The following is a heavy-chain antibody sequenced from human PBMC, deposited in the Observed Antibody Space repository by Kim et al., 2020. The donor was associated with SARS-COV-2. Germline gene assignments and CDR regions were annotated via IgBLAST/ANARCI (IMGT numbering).Heavy chain of an antibody. Sequence: SVKVSCKASGGTFSSYAISWVRQAPGQGLEWMGGIIPIFGTANYAQKFQGRVTITADESTSTAYMELSSLRSEDTAVYYCAREIDPDGYNSGAWGYWGQGTLVTVSS. CDR1: GGTFSSYA. CDR3: AREIDPDGYNSGAWGY. J-gene: IGHJ4*02. V-gene: IGHV1-69*13. D-gene: IGHD5-12*01. CDR2: IIPIFGTA.